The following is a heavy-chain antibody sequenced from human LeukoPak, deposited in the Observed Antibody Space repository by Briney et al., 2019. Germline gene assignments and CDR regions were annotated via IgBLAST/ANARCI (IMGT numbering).Heavy chain of an antibody. V-gene: IGHV1-18*01. J-gene: IGHJ4*02. CDR2: ISAYNGNT. CDR1: GYTFTSYG. Sequence: ASVKVSCKASGYTFTSYGISWVRQAPGQGLEWMGWISAYNGNTNYAQKLQGRVTMTKDTSTSTDYMELRSLRSDDTAVYYCARDRGGYSGYSLDYWGQGTLVTVSS. D-gene: IGHD5-12*01. CDR3: ARDRGGYSGYSLDY.